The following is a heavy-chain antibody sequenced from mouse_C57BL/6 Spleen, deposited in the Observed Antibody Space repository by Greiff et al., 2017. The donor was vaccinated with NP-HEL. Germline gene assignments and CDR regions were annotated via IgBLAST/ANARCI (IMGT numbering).Heavy chain of an antibody. D-gene: IGHD1-2*01. CDR2: INPNNGGT. CDR1: GYTFTDYY. V-gene: IGHV1-26*01. CDR3: ARDAAHFDY. J-gene: IGHJ2*01. Sequence: EVQLQQSGPELVKPGASVKISCKASGYTFTDYYMNWVKQSHGKSLEWIGDINPNNGGTSYNQKFKGKATLTVDKSSSTAYMELRSLTSEDSAVYDCARDAAHFDYWGQGTTLTVSS.